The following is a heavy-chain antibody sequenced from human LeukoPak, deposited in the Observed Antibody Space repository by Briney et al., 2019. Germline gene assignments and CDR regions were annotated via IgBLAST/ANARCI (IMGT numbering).Heavy chain of an antibody. Sequence: PSETLSLTCTVSGASIRTANYYWSWIPQYPGKGLEWIGYMEYSVSTRYNPSLKSRVVISADTSKNQFSLNLRSVTAADSAIYYCVTYRPGDINWFDPWGQGILVTVSS. CDR1: GASIRTANYY. CDR3: VTYRPGDINWFDP. CDR2: MEYSVST. V-gene: IGHV4-31*03. D-gene: IGHD2-21*01. J-gene: IGHJ5*02.